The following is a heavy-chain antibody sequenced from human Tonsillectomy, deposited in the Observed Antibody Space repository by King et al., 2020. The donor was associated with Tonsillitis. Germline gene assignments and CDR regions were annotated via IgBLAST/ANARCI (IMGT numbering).Heavy chain of an antibody. V-gene: IGHV1-69-2*01. CDR1: GYTFTDSY. Sequence: EVQLVESGAEVKKPGATVKISCKVSGYTFTDSYIHWVQQASAKGLEWMGLVDPEDGETSYAEKFQGRLTITADTSTDTAYMELSSLRSEDTAVYYCAVTTSLTRPLDPWGQGTLITVSS. CDR3: AVTTSLTRPLDP. J-gene: IGHJ5*02. CDR2: VDPEDGET. D-gene: IGHD4-17*01.